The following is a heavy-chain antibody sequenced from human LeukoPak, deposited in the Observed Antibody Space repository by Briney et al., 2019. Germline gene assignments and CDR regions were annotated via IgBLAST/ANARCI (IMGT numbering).Heavy chain of an antibody. Sequence: GGSLRLSCAASGFTFSSHSMNWVRQAPGKGLQWVSSISSSSIYIYYAGSVKGRFTISRDNAKNSLYLQMNSLRGEDTAVYYCARGDGATPPDVFDIWGQGTMVTVSS. CDR1: GFTFSSHS. CDR2: ISSSSIYI. CDR3: ARGDGATPPDVFDI. V-gene: IGHV3-21*01. D-gene: IGHD3-10*01. J-gene: IGHJ3*02.